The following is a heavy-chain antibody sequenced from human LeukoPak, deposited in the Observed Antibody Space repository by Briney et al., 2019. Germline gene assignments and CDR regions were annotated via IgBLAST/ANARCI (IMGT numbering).Heavy chain of an antibody. CDR2: IYYSGST. CDR1: GGSISSSSYY. Sequence: SETLSLTCTVSGGSISSSSYYWGWIRQPPGKGLEWIGSIYYSGSTYYNPSLKSRVTISVDTSKNQFSLKLSSVTAADTAVYYCARTDGAYYGSGSSHWFDPWGQGTLVTVSS. D-gene: IGHD3-10*01. J-gene: IGHJ5*02. CDR3: ARTDGAYYGSGSSHWFDP. V-gene: IGHV4-39*07.